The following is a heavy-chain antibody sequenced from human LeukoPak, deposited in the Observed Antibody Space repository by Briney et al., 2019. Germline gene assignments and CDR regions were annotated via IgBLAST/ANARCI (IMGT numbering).Heavy chain of an antibody. V-gene: IGHV4-34*01. CDR1: GGSFSGYY. J-gene: IGHJ3*02. Sequence: PSETLSLTCAVYGGSFSGYYWSWIRQPPGKGLEWIGEINHSGSTNYNPSLKSRVTISVDTSKNQLSLKLSSVTAADTAVYYCARAEYYYDSRWAFDIWGQGTMVTVSS. D-gene: IGHD3-22*01. CDR2: INHSGST. CDR3: ARAEYYYDSRWAFDI.